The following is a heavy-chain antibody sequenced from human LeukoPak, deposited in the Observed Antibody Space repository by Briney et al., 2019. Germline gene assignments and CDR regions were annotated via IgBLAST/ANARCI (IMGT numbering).Heavy chain of an antibody. J-gene: IGHJ4*02. V-gene: IGHV1-2*04. CDR1: GYTFTGYY. CDR3: ARGYCSGGSCYLTFDY. D-gene: IGHD2-15*01. Sequence: ASVKVSCKASGYTFTGYYMHWVRQAPGQGLEWMGWINPNSGGTNYAQKFQGWVTMTRDTSISTAYMELSRLRSDNTAVYYCARGYCSGGSCYLTFDYWGQGTLVTVSS. CDR2: INPNSGGT.